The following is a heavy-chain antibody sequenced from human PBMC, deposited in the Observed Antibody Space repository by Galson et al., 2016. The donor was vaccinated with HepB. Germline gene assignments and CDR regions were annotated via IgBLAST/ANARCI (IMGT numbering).Heavy chain of an antibody. J-gene: IGHJ4*02. V-gene: IGHV3-7*01. CDR3: ARGIQLWSRTTHFDY. CDR2: INQDGSEK. D-gene: IGHD5-18*01. Sequence: SLRLSCAVSGFTFSNFWMSWVRQAPGKGLEWVANINQDGSEKYYVDSVKGRVTISRDNAKNSLYLQMNSLRAEDTAVYYCARGIQLWSRTTHFDYWGQGTLVTVSS. CDR1: GFTFSNFW.